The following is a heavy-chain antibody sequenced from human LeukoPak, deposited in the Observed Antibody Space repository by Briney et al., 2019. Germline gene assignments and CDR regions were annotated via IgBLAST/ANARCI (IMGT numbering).Heavy chain of an antibody. CDR1: GFTFSSYW. Sequence: PGGSLRLSCAASGFTFSSYWMHWVRQVPGEGLVWVSRISEGGSTTNYADSVRGRFTISRDNVKNTVYLEMNSLRVEDTAVYYCARALGDHAGRGSWGQGILVTVSS. D-gene: IGHD2-21*02. J-gene: IGHJ5*02. CDR2: ISEGGSTT. V-gene: IGHV3-74*01. CDR3: ARALGDHAGRGS.